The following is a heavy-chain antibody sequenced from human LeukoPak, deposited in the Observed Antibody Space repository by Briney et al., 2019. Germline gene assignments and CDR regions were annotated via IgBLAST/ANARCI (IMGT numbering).Heavy chain of an antibody. Sequence: KSGGSLRLSCAASGFTFSDYYMSWIRQAPGKGLEWVSYISSSSSYTNYADSVKGRFTISRDNAKNSLYLQMNSLRAEDTAVYYCARMVVAATPPDYWGQGTLVTVSS. J-gene: IGHJ4*02. CDR1: GFTFSDYY. CDR2: ISSSSSYT. V-gene: IGHV3-11*03. CDR3: ARMVVAATPPDY. D-gene: IGHD2-15*01.